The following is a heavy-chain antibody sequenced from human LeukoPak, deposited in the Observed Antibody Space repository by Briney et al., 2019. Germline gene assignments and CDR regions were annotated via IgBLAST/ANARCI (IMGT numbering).Heavy chain of an antibody. V-gene: IGHV1-2*02. D-gene: IGHD3-22*01. CDR2: INPNSGGT. Sequence: ASVKVSCKASGYTFTGYYMHWVRQAPGQGLEWMGWINPNSGGTNYAQKFQGRVTMTRDTSIGTAYMELSRLRSDDTAVYYCASMYYDSSGYSDYWGQGTLVTVSS. CDR1: GYTFTGYY. J-gene: IGHJ4*02. CDR3: ASMYYDSSGYSDY.